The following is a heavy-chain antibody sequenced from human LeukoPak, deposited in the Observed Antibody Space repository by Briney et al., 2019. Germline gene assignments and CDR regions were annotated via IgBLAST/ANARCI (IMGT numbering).Heavy chain of an antibody. Sequence: HPGGSLRLSCEASGFTFSSYAMHWVRQAPGKGLEWVAVISYDGSNKYYADSVKGRFTISRDNSKNTLSLQMNSLRPEDTAVYYCARDRYYYYGMDVWGQGTTVTVSS. CDR3: ARDRYYYYGMDV. J-gene: IGHJ6*02. CDR2: ISYDGSNK. V-gene: IGHV3-30-3*01. CDR1: GFTFSSYA.